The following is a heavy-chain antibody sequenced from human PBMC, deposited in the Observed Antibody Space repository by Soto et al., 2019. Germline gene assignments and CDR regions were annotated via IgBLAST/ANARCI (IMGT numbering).Heavy chain of an antibody. CDR3: ATHLTTASGTLLDY. V-gene: IGHV3-7*01. CDR1: GFTFSNCW. D-gene: IGHD6-13*01. CDR2: IKEDGNEK. J-gene: IGHJ4*02. Sequence: VGSLRLSCAASGFTFSNCWMTWVRQATGKGLEWVANIKEDGNEKYYVDSVKGRFTISRDNAKKSLYLQMSSLRAEDTAVYYCATHLTTASGTLLDYWGQGALVTVSS.